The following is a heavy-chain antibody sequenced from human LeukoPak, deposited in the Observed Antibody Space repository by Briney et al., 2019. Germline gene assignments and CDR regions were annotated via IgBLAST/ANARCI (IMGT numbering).Heavy chain of an antibody. Sequence: GGSLRLSCVASGFSFSDYYMSWIRQAPGKGLEWVSYITDTGSTIYYADPVKGRFTISRDNAKNSLYLQMNSLRAEDTAVYYCARDSLVGTTIPFIDYWGQGTLDTVSS. J-gene: IGHJ4*02. CDR1: GFSFSDYY. V-gene: IGHV3-11*04. CDR2: ITDTGSTI. CDR3: ARDSLVGTTIPFIDY. D-gene: IGHD1-26*01.